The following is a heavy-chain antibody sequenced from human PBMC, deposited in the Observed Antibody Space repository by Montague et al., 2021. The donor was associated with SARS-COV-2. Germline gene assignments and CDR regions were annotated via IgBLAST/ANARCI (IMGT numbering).Heavy chain of an antibody. CDR3: ARGSPWVGELFIYYMDV. Sequence: SLRLSCAASGFTVSSNYMSWVRQAPGKGLEWVSVIYSGGSTYYADSVKGRFTISRDNSKNTLYLQMNSLRAEDTAVYYCARGSPWVGELFIYYMDVWGKGTTVTVSS. CDR2: IYSGGST. J-gene: IGHJ6*03. D-gene: IGHD3-10*01. V-gene: IGHV3-66*01. CDR1: GFTVSSNY.